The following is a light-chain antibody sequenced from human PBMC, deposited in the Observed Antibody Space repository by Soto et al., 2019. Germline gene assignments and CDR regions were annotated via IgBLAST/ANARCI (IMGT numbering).Light chain of an antibody. V-gene: IGKV3-20*01. J-gene: IGKJ1*01. Sequence: EIVWTQSPATLSLSPGSRATLSCMASQSVSSYLAWYQQKPGQAPRLLIYGASSRAAGIPDRFSGGGAETDFTRTISRLEPEDFAVDYCQQYGGTPGTFGQGTKVEIK. CDR2: GAS. CDR3: QQYGGTPGT. CDR1: QSVSSY.